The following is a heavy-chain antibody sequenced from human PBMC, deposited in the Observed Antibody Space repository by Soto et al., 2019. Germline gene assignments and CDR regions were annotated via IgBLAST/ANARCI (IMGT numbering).Heavy chain of an antibody. J-gene: IGHJ4*02. CDR3: ARGKMKGYSSGWYERPVDY. D-gene: IGHD6-19*01. CDR2: IYYSGST. V-gene: IGHV4-31*03. CDR1: GGSISSGGYY. Sequence: SETLSLTCTVSGGSISSGGYYWSWIRQHPGKGLEWIGYIYYSGSTYYNPSLKSRVTISVDTSKNQFSLKLSSVTAADTAVYYCARGKMKGYSSGWYERPVDYWAREPWSPSPQ.